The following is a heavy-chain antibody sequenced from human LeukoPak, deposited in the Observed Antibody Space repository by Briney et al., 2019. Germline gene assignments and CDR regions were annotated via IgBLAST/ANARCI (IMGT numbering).Heavy chain of an antibody. CDR2: ISYDGSNK. CDR3: ARDQVAKAAAVRWFDP. J-gene: IGHJ5*02. CDR1: GFTFSSYA. D-gene: IGHD6-13*01. V-gene: IGHV3-30*01. Sequence: GGSLRLSCAASGFTFSSYAMHWVRQAPGKGLEWVAVISYDGSNKYYADSVKGRFTISRDNSKNTLYLQMNSLRAEDTAVYYCARDQVAKAAAVRWFDPWGQGTLVTVSS.